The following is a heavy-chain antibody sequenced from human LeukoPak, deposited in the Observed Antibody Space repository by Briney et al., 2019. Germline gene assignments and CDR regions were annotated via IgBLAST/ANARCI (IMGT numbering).Heavy chain of an antibody. CDR3: ARDRSVDTALDY. V-gene: IGHV1-46*01. D-gene: IGHD5-18*01. CDR1: GYTFTSYY. CDR2: INPSGGST. J-gene: IGHJ4*02. Sequence: GASVKVSCKASGYTFTSYYMHWVRQAPGQGLEWMGIINPSGGSTSYAQKFQGRVTMTRDTSTSTVYMELSSLRSVNTAVYYCARDRSVDTALDYWGQGTLVTVSS.